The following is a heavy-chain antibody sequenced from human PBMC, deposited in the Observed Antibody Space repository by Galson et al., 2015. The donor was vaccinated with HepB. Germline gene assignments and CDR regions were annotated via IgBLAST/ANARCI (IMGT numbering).Heavy chain of an antibody. J-gene: IGHJ4*02. CDR1: GFTFSSYA. CDR2: ISGSGGST. Sequence: SLRLSCAASGFTFSSYAMSWVRQAPGKGLEWVSAISGSGGSTYYADSVKGRFTISRDNSKNTLYLQMSSLRAEDTAVYYCARDLESGSYLVVPYFDYWGQGTLVTVSS. CDR3: ARDLESGSYLVVPYFDY. V-gene: IGHV3-23*01. D-gene: IGHD1-26*01.